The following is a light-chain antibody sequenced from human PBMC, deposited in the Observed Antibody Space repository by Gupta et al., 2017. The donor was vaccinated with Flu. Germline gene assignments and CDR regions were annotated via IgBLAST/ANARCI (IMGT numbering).Light chain of an antibody. CDR1: GSNIGSND. CDR2: STH. Sequence: QSVLTQPPSASGTPGQRVTISCSGSGSNIGSNDVNWYQQLPGAAPTLLIFSTHQRPSGVPDRFSGFKSGTSASLAISGLQSEDEAGYYCATWDDSLNAWMFGGGTKVTVL. J-gene: IGLJ3*02. V-gene: IGLV1-44*01. CDR3: ATWDDSLNAWM.